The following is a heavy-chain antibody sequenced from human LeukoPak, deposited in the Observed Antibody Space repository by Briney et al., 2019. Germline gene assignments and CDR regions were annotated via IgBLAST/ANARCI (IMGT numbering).Heavy chain of an antibody. Sequence: PGRSLRLSCAASGFTFDDYAMHWVRHAPGKGLEWVSGISWNSDSLDYADSVKGRFTISRDNAKNSLYLQINTLRPEDTAFYYCAKDLGSSNWYYFGFWGQGTLVTVSS. CDR3: AKDLGSSNWYYFGF. CDR2: ISWNSDSL. J-gene: IGHJ4*02. V-gene: IGHV3-9*01. CDR1: GFTFDDYA. D-gene: IGHD6-13*01.